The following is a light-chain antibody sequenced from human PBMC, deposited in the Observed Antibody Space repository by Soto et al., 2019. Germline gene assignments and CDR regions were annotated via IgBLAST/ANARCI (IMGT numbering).Light chain of an antibody. CDR2: GAS. CDR3: QQCNNWPPWT. V-gene: IGKV3D-15*01. J-gene: IGKJ1*01. CDR1: QSVGSN. Sequence: EIVMTQSPATLSVSPGERATLSCRASQSVGSNLVWYQQKPGQAPRLLIYGASTRATGIPVRFSGSGSGTECTLTISSLQSEDSAVYYCQQCNNWPPWTFGQGTKVEIK.